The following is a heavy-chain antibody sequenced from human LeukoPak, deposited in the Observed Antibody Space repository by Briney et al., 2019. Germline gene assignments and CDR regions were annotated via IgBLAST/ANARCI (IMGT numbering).Heavy chain of an antibody. CDR1: GGTFSSYA. CDR3: ARVGLYGSGRDY. J-gene: IGHJ4*02. V-gene: IGHV1-69*06. D-gene: IGHD3-10*01. CDR2: IIPIFGTA. Sequence: SVKVSCKASGGTFSSYAISWVRQAPGQGLEWMGRIIPIFGTANYAQKFQGRVTITADKSTSTAYMGLSSLRSEDTAVYYCARVGLYGSGRDYWGQGTLVTVSS.